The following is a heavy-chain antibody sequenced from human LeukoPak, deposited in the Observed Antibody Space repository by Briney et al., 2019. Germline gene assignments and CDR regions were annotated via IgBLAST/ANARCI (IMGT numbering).Heavy chain of an antibody. J-gene: IGHJ5*02. V-gene: IGHV4-59*12. CDR2: VNYNGNT. Sequence: PSETLSLTCTVSGGSISTYFWNWIRQPPGKGLEWIGYVNYNGNTNYNPSLKSRLTISVDTSKNQFSLKLTSVTAADTAVYYCVRDRAAAGGWLDPWGQGALVTVSS. CDR1: GGSISTYF. D-gene: IGHD6-13*01. CDR3: VRDRAAAGGWLDP.